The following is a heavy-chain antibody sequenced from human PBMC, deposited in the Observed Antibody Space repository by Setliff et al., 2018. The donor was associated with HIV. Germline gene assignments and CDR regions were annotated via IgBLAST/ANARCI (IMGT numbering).Heavy chain of an antibody. Sequence: GGSLRLSCAASGFTFSVHGMHRVRQAPGKGLEWVAFINYDESSEYYADSVKGRVSISRDNSKNTVDLHMNSLRTEDTAVYYCAKDGDYRNGDYDAFDIWGLGTMVTVSS. D-gene: IGHD4-4*01. CDR3: AKDGDYRNGDYDAFDI. CDR2: INYDESSE. CDR1: GFTFSVHG. J-gene: IGHJ3*02. V-gene: IGHV3-30*02.